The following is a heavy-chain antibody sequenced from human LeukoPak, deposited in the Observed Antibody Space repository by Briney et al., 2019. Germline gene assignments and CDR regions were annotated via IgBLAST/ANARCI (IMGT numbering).Heavy chain of an antibody. CDR3: ARDHRESFYDFWSAFDP. D-gene: IGHD3-3*01. CDR2: IYTSGST. CDR1: GGSISSGNYY. Sequence: PSETLSLTCIVSGGSISSGNYYWSWIRQPAGKGLEWIGRIYTSGSTNYNPSLKSRLTIPLDTSKNQFSLKLSSVTAADTAVYYCARDHRESFYDFWSAFDPWGQGTLVTVSS. J-gene: IGHJ5*02. V-gene: IGHV4-61*02.